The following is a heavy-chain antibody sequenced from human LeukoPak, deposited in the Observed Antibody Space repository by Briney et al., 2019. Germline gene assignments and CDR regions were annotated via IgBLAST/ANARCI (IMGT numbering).Heavy chain of an antibody. CDR2: IYYSGST. Sequence: PSETLSLTCTVSGGSISSYYWSWIRQPPGKGLEWIGYIYYSGSTNYNPSLKSRVTISVDTSKNQFSLKLSSVTAADTAVYYCAKDRPNYYGSNGHYYKLNGDCWGQGTLVTVSS. V-gene: IGHV4-59*01. CDR1: GGSISSYY. CDR3: AKDRPNYYGSNGHYYKLNGDC. D-gene: IGHD3-22*01. J-gene: IGHJ4*02.